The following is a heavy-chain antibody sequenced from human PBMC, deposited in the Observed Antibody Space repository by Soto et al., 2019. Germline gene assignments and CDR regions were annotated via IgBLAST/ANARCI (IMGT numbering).Heavy chain of an antibody. CDR2: ISGSGGTR. J-gene: IGHJ5*02. CDR1: GFTFSTYA. Sequence: EVQLLESGGGLVQPGGSLRLSCAASGFTFSTYAMSWVRQAPGKGLEWVSVISGSGGTRYYADSVEGRFTISRDNSKDTVYLEMNSLRDEDTAVYYCAKAPMDFSSFRTPNWFDPWGQGTLVTVSS. V-gene: IGHV3-23*01. CDR3: AKAPMDFSSFRTPNWFDP. D-gene: IGHD3-3*01.